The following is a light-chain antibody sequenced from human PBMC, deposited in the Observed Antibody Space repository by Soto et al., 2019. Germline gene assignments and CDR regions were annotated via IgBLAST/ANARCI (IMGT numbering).Light chain of an antibody. CDR2: DAS. V-gene: IGKV3-11*01. CDR1: QSVSSY. J-gene: IGKJ4*01. Sequence: EIVLTQSPATLSLSPGERATLSCRASQSVSSYLAWYQQKPGQAPRLLIYDASNRATGIPARFSGSGSGTDFNLTISSLEPEDFAVYYCQQRSNWLPRAFGGGTKVEIK. CDR3: QQRSNWLPRA.